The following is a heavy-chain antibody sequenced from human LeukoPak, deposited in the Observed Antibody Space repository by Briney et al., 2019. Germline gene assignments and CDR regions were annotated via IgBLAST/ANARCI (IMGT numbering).Heavy chain of an antibody. CDR3: TALLTTVSYYDY. V-gene: IGHV1-2*02. Sequence: ASVKVSCKASGYTFTGYYMHWVRQAPGQGLEWMGWINPNSGGTNYAQKFQGRVTMTRDTSISTAYMELSRLRSDDTAVYYCTALLTTVSYYDYWGQGTLVTVSS. CDR1: GYTFTGYY. D-gene: IGHD4-11*01. J-gene: IGHJ4*02. CDR2: INPNSGGT.